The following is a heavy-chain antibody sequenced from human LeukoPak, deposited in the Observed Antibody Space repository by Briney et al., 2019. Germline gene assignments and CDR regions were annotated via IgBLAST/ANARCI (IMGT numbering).Heavy chain of an antibody. CDR2: IKQDGSEK. V-gene: IGHV3-7*01. D-gene: IGHD2-21*01. CDR3: ARYCGGDCYGMDV. J-gene: IGHJ6*02. CDR1: GFTFSSYW. Sequence: GGSLRLSCTASGFTFSSYWMSWVRQAPGKGLEWVANIKQDGSEKDYVDSVKGRFTISRDNAKNSLYLQMNSLRAEDPAVYYCARYCGGDCYGMDVWGQGTTVTVSS.